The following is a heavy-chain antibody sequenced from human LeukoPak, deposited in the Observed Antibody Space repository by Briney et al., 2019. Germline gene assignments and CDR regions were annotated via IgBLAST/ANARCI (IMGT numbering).Heavy chain of an antibody. Sequence: GASVKVSCKASGFTFTGYYIHWVRQAPGQGLEWMGWMNPNSGNTGYAQKFQGRVTITRNTSISTAYMELSSLRSEDTAVYYCARGLRGQQLGKPFDYWGQGTLVTVSS. J-gene: IGHJ4*02. CDR2: MNPNSGNT. CDR1: GFTFTGYY. V-gene: IGHV1-8*03. CDR3: ARGLRGQQLGKPFDY. D-gene: IGHD6-13*01.